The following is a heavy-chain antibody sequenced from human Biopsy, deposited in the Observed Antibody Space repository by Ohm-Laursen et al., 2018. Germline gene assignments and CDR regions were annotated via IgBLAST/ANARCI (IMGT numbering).Heavy chain of an antibody. CDR3: ASVVLGPTNDAFDL. V-gene: IGHV4-59*07. CDR1: GGSFTGHY. J-gene: IGHJ3*01. Sequence: SDTLSLTCTVSGGSFTGHYWSWIRQPPGKGLEWIGHISYTGYTSYNASLKSRVTISVDTSRNHFSLRLSSLTAADTAVYYCASVVLGPTNDAFDLWGQGTMVVVSS. D-gene: IGHD3-22*01. CDR2: ISYTGYT.